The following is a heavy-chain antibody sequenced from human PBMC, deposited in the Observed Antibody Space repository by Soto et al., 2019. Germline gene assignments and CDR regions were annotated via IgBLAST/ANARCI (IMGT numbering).Heavy chain of an antibody. CDR2: IIPIFGTA. D-gene: IGHD6-19*01. V-gene: IGHV1-69*12. Sequence: QVPLVQSGAEVKKPGSSVKVSCKASGGTFSSYAISWVRQASGQGLEWMGGIIPIFGTANYAQKFQGRVTITADESTSTAYMELSSLRSEDTAVYYCARDKVDSSGWYGRMDVWGQGTTVTVSS. CDR1: GGTFSSYA. J-gene: IGHJ6*02. CDR3: ARDKVDSSGWYGRMDV.